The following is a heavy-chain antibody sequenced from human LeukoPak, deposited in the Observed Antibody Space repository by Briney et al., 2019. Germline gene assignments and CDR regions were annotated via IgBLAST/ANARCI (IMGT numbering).Heavy chain of an antibody. J-gene: IGHJ4*02. CDR3: AVAGLSGIDY. Sequence: RSSETLSLTCTVSGGSISSYYWSWIRQPPGKGLAWIGYIYYSGSTNCNPSLKSRVTISVDTSKNQFSLKLSSVTAADTAVYYCAVAGLSGIDYWGQGTLVTVSS. V-gene: IGHV4-59*01. D-gene: IGHD6-19*01. CDR1: GGSISSYY. CDR2: IYYSGST.